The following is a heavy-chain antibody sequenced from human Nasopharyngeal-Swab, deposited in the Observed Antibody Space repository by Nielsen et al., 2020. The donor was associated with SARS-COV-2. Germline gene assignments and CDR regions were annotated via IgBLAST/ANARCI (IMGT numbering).Heavy chain of an antibody. CDR3: ARRGRCSGSSCDMDV. CDR1: GYTFNNYY. J-gene: IGHJ6*02. CDR2: INPGSGGT. Sequence: ASVKVSCKASGYTFNNYYIHWVRQAPGQRLEWMGMINPGSGGTTYAQKFQGRVTMTRDTSTSTVFMDLSSLRSEDTAVYYCARRGRCSGSSCDMDVRGQGTTVTVSS. V-gene: IGHV1-46*02. D-gene: IGHD2-2*01.